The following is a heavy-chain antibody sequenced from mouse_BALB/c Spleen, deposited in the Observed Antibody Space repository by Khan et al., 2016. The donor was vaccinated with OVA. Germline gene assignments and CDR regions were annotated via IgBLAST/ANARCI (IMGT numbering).Heavy chain of an antibody. CDR3: ARRNYFCYTLAD. CDR1: GYTFTDYY. J-gene: IGHJ3*01. V-gene: IGHV1-77*01. CDR2: ISPGSGDT. Sequence: QVQLQQSGAELARPGASVKLSCKTSGYTFTDYYINWVKQRTGQGLEWIGEISPGSGDTYYNEKFKGKATLTADKSSSTAYMQLSSLTSEAAAIYCCARRNYFCYTLADWGQGTLVTVSA. D-gene: IGHD1-2*01.